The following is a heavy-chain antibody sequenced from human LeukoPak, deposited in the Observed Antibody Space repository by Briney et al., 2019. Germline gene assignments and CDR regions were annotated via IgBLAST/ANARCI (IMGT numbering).Heavy chain of an antibody. Sequence: GASVKVSCKASGYTFTGYYMHWVRQAPGQGLEWMGWINPNSGGTNYAQKFQGRVTMTREKSITTAYIELSNLRSDDTAVYYCARGFRPGGSSVVVCDYWGQGTLVTVSS. V-gene: IGHV1-2*02. J-gene: IGHJ4*02. CDR1: GYTFTGYY. CDR2: INPNSGGT. CDR3: ARGFRPGGSSVVVCDY. D-gene: IGHD2-15*01.